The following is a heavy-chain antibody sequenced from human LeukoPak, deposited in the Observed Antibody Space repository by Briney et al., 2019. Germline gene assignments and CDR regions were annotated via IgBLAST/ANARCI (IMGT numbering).Heavy chain of an antibody. CDR1: RFTFSNYW. CDR3: ARDADLGPTITGGFDI. V-gene: IGHV3-7*01. CDR2: IKCDGSGK. J-gene: IGHJ3*02. Sequence: PGGSLRLSCAACRFTFSNYWMSWVRQAPGKGLEWVASIKCDGSGKFYVESVKGGFTISRDTARNSRYLQKNRLRAEETAVYYCARDADLGPTITGGFDIWGQGTKVTVSS. D-gene: IGHD5-24*01.